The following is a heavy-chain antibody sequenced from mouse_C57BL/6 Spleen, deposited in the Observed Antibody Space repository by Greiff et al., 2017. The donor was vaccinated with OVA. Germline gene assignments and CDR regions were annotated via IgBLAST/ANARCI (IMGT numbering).Heavy chain of an antibody. CDR3: ARSGGNLFAY. CDR2: INPSTGGT. J-gene: IGHJ3*01. V-gene: IGHV1-42*01. D-gene: IGHD2-1*01. CDR1: GYSFTGYY. Sequence: EVKLVESGPELVKPGASVKISCKASGYSFTGYYMNWVKQSPEKSLEWIGEINPSTGGTTYNQKFKAKATLTVDKSSSTAYMQLKSLTSEDSAVYYCARSGGNLFAYWGQGTLVTVSA.